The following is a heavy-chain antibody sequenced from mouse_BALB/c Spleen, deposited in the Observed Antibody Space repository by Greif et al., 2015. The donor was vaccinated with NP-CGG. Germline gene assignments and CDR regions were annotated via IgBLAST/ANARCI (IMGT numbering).Heavy chain of an antibody. D-gene: IGHD1-1*01. Sequence: VQLQQSGAELAKPGASVKMSCKASGYTFTSYWMHWVKQRPGQGLEWIGYINPCTGYTEYNQKFKDKATLTADKSSSTAYMQLSSLTSEDSAVYYCASYYYGSSAYWGRGTLVTVSA. CDR3: ASYYYGSSAY. V-gene: IGHV1-7*01. CDR2: INPCTGYT. J-gene: IGHJ3*01. CDR1: GYTFTSYW.